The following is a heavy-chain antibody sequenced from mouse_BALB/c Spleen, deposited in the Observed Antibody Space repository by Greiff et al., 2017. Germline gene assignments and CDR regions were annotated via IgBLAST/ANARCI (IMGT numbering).Heavy chain of an antibody. V-gene: IGHV1-15*01. CDR1: GYTFTDYE. Sequence: QVQLQQSGAELVRPGASVTLSCKASGYTFTDYEMHWVKQTPVHGLEWIGAIDPETGGTAYNQKFKGKATLTADKSSSTAYMELSSLTSEDSAVYYCTREYGYDVLYYWGQGTSVTVSS. CDR2: IDPETGGT. J-gene: IGHJ4*01. D-gene: IGHD2-2*01. CDR3: TREYGYDVLYY.